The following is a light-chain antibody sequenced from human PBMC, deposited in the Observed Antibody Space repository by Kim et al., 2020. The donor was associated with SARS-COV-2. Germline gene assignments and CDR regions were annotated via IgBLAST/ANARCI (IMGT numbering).Light chain of an antibody. Sequence: SASVGDRVTITCQASEDISNYLAWYQQKPGKPPNLLMFAASTLQSGVPARFSGSGFGTDFTLTISSLHPEDVATYFCQKYNAAPHTFGQGTKLEI. J-gene: IGKJ2*01. CDR2: AAS. CDR3: QKYNAAPHT. V-gene: IGKV1-27*01. CDR1: EDISNY.